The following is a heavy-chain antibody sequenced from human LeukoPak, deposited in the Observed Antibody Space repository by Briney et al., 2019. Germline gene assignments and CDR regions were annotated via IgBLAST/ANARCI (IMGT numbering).Heavy chain of an antibody. CDR1: GGSISSYY. CDR3: ARARATDAFDI. V-gene: IGHV4-59*01. J-gene: IGHJ3*02. CDR2: IYYSGST. Sequence: SSETLSLTCTVSGGSISSYYWSWIRQPPGKGLEWIGYIYYSGSTNYNPSLKSRVTISVDTSKNQFSLKLSSVTAADTAVYYCARARATDAFDIWGQGTMVTVSS.